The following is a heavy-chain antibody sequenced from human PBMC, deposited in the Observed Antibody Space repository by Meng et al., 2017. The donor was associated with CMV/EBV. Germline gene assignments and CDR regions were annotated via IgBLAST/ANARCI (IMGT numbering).Heavy chain of an antibody. CDR1: GGTFSSYA. Sequence: VQLAEVGDEVKKLGFAVKVSCKASGGTFSSYAISWVRQAPGQGLEWMGGIIPIFGTANYAQKFQGRVTITADESTSTAYMELSSLRSEDTAVYYCARVCGGSCFDYWGQGTLVTVSS. D-gene: IGHD2-15*01. CDR3: ARVCGGSCFDY. CDR2: IIPIFGTA. J-gene: IGHJ4*02. V-gene: IGHV1-69*01.